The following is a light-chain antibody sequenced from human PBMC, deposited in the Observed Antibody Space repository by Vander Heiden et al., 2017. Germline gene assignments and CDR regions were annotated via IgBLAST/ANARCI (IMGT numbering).Light chain of an antibody. J-gene: IGLJ2*01. V-gene: IGLV3-21*02. CDR3: QVWESSSDHPEGV. CDR2: DDN. CDR1: NIGSKS. Sequence: SYVLTQPPSVSVAPGQPARITCGGNNIGSKSVHWYQQKPGQAPMLVVYDDNDRPSGIPERFSGSNSGNTATLTISRVEAGDEADYYCQVWESSSDHPEGVFGGGTKLTAL.